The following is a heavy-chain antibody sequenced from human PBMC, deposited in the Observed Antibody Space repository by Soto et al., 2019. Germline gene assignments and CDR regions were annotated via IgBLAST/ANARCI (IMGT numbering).Heavy chain of an antibody. CDR3: ARFSGSYYYAMDV. CDR2: INHSGVT. Sequence: SETLSLTCAVYGGSSSGYYWSWIRQPPGKGLEWIGEINHSGVTNYKPSLKRRVTISVDTSKNQFSLQLKSVTAADTALYYCARFSGSYYYAMDVWGQGTTVTVSS. D-gene: IGHD6-19*01. CDR1: GGSSSGYY. V-gene: IGHV4-34*01. J-gene: IGHJ6*02.